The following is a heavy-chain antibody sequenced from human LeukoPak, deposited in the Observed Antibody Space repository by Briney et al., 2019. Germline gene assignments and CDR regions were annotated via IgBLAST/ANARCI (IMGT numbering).Heavy chain of an antibody. CDR1: GGSISSGSYY. CDR2: IYTSGST. CDR3: AREKNVDSPSRFDP. Sequence: SETLSLTCTVSGGSISSGSYYWSWIRQPAGKGLEWIGRIYTSGSTNYNPSLKSRVTISVDTSKNQFSLKLSSVTAADTAEDYCAREKNVDSPSRFDPGGQGTLLPVPS. J-gene: IGHJ5*02. V-gene: IGHV4-61*02. D-gene: IGHD4-17*01.